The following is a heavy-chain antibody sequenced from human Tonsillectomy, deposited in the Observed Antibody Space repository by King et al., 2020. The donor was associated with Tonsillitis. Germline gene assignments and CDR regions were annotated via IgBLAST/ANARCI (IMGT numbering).Heavy chain of an antibody. D-gene: IGHD2-2*02. J-gene: IGHJ4*02. V-gene: IGHV1-18*01. CDR1: GYTFTSYG. CDR2: ISAHNGYT. Sequence: QLVQSGAEVKKSGASVKVSCKASGYTFTSYGISWVRQAPGQGLEWMGWISAHNGYTNYAQKLQGRVTMTTDTSTSTAYMELRSLRSDDTAAYYCARDYCNTTSCYNGYWGQGTLVTVSS. CDR3: ARDYCNTTSCYNGY.